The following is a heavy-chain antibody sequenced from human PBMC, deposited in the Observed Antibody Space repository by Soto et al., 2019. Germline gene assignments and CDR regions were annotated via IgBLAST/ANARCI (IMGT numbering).Heavy chain of an antibody. V-gene: IGHV3-74*01. D-gene: IGHD2-2*01. CDR1: GFTFSSHS. J-gene: IGHJ4*02. CDR2: INTNGRST. Sequence: GGSLRLSCAAAGFTFSSHSVNGVRQAPGKGLVWVSRINTNGRSTTYADSVKGRFTISRDNAKNSLYLQMNSLRAEDTAVYYCAREIVVARGASYFDYWGPGTLVTVSS. CDR3: AREIVVARGASYFDY.